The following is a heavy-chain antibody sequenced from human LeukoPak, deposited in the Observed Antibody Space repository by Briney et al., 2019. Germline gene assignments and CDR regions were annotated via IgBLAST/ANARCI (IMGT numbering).Heavy chain of an antibody. CDR2: IKQDGSEK. D-gene: IGHD1-26*01. J-gene: IGHJ3*02. V-gene: IGHV3-7*01. Sequence: GGALRLSCAASGFTFSSYWMSWGRQAPGKGLERVANIKQDGSEKYYVDSVKGRFTISRDNAKNSLYLQMNSLRAEDTAVYYCARDRERYDAFDIWGQGTMVTVSS. CDR3: ARDRERYDAFDI. CDR1: GFTFSSYW.